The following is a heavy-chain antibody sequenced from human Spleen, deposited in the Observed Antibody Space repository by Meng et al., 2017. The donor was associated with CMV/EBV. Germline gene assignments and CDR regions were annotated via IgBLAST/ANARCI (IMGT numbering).Heavy chain of an antibody. J-gene: IGHJ6*02. CDR1: YA. D-gene: IGHD6-13*01. Sequence: YAISWVGQTPGQGLEWMGEIIPVLGIANYAQKFQGRVTITADKSTSTAYMELSSLRSEDTAVYYCAGDEGYSSSWYGGDYYYGMDVWGQGPTVTVSS. CDR3: AGDEGYSSSWYGGDYYYGMDV. CDR2: IIPVLGIA. V-gene: IGHV1-69*10.